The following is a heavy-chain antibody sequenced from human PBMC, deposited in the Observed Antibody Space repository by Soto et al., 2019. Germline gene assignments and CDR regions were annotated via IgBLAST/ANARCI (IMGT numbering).Heavy chain of an antibody. CDR1: GFTFSSYA. V-gene: IGHV3-23*01. J-gene: IGHJ6*02. D-gene: IGHD3-10*01. Sequence: EVQVLESGGGLVQPGGSLRLSCAASGFTFSSYAMSWVRQAPGKGLEWVSAISGSGGSTYHADSVRGRFTISRDNSKNTLYLQMNSLRAEDTAVYYSAKDPSYGSGSYYYYYYGMDVWGQGTTVTVSS. CDR2: ISGSGGST. CDR3: AKDPSYGSGSYYYYYYGMDV.